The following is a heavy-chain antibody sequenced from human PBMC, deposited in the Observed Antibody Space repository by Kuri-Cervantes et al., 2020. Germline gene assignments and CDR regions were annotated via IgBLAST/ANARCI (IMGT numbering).Heavy chain of an antibody. CDR2: IIPIFGTA. V-gene: IGHV1-69*06. D-gene: IGHD6-13*01. CDR3: ASQAAAGTQYFDY. J-gene: IGHJ4*02. Sequence: KISCKDSGYSFTSYWIGWVRQAPGQGLEWMGGIIPIFGTANYAQKFQGRVTITADKSTSTAYMELSSLRSEDTAVYYCASQAAAGTQYFDYWGQGTLVTVSS. CDR1: GYSFTSYW.